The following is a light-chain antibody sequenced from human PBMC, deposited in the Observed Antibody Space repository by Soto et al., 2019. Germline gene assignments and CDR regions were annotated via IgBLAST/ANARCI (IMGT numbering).Light chain of an antibody. CDR2: LGS. CDR1: QSLLHRNGYNY. CDR3: MQALQTPRT. J-gene: IGKJ1*01. V-gene: IGKV2-28*01. Sequence: DIVMTQSPLSLPVTPGEPAPISCRSSQSLLHRNGYNYLDWYLQKPGQSPQLLIYLGSNRASGVPDRFSGSGSGTDFTLKISRVEAEDVGVYYCMQALQTPRTFGQGTKVEIK.